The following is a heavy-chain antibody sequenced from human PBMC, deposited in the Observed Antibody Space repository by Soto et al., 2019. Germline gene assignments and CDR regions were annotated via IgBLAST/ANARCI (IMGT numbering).Heavy chain of an antibody. CDR3: ARAAQWLTGDY. D-gene: IGHD6-19*01. J-gene: IGHJ4*02. CDR1: GYTFTSYS. V-gene: IGHV1-3*01. CDR2: INAGNGNT. Sequence: AASVKVSCKASGYTFTSYSMHWVLQAPGQRLEWMGWINAGNGNTKYSQKFQGRVTITRDTSASTAYMELSSLRSEDTAVYYCARAAQWLTGDYWGQGTLVTVSS.